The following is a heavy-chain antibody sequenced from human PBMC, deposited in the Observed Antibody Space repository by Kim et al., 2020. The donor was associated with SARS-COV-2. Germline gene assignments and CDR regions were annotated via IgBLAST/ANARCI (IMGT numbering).Heavy chain of an antibody. CDR1: GFTFSSYA. Sequence: GGSLRLSCAASGFTFSSYAMSWVRQAPGKGLEWVSAISGSGGSTYYADSVKGRFTISRDNSKNTLYLQMNSLRAEDTAVYYCAKLLPMLGWLFGDLVNYGMHVWGQGTPVTVSS. CDR2: ISGSGGST. D-gene: IGHD3-3*01. J-gene: IGHJ6*02. CDR3: AKLLPMLGWLFGDLVNYGMHV. V-gene: IGHV3-23*01.